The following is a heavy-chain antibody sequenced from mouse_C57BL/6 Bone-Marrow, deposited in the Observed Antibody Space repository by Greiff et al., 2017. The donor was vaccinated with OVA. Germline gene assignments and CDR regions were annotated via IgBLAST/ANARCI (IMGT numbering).Heavy chain of an antibody. V-gene: IGHV1-50*01. CDR1: GYTFTSYW. Sequence: QVQLQQPGAELVKPGASVKLSCTASGYTFTSYWMQWVKQRPGQGLEWIGEIDPSDSYTNYAQKVKGKATLTVDTSSNTAYVQLSSLTSEDSAVYYCARSGTGTSYFDYGGQGTTLTVSA. D-gene: IGHD4-1*01. J-gene: IGHJ2*01. CDR3: ARSGTGTSYFDY. CDR2: IDPSDSYT.